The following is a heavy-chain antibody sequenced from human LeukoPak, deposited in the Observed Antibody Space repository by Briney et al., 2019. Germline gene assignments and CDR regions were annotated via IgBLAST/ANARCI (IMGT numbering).Heavy chain of an antibody. CDR2: INTGNGYT. V-gene: IGHV1-3*04. D-gene: IGHD3-9*01. CDR1: RYTFTNYA. CDR3: ARGPYFGPPPIWLDP. J-gene: IGHJ5*02. Sequence: ASVKVSCKASRYTFTNYAMHWVRQAPGQRLEWMGWINTGNGYTKYSHKFQDRVAMSSDTSATTAYMELSSLRSEDTAVYYCARGPYFGPPPIWLDPWGQGTLVTVSS.